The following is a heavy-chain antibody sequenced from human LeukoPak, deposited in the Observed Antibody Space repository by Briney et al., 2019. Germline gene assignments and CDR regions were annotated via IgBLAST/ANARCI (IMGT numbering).Heavy chain of an antibody. D-gene: IGHD3-10*01. CDR2: ISYDGSNK. J-gene: IGHJ4*02. Sequence: PGGSLRLSCVASGFTFSNYWMSWVRQAPGKGLEWVAVISYDGSNKYYADSVKGRFTISRDNSKNTLYLQMNSLRAEDTAVYYCARDAPFGEFCYWGQGTLVTVSS. CDR3: ARDAPFGEFCY. V-gene: IGHV3-30-3*01. CDR1: GFTFSNYW.